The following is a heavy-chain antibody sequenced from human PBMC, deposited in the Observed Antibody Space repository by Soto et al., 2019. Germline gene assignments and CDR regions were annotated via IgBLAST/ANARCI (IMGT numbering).Heavy chain of an antibody. D-gene: IGHD2-15*01. J-gene: IGHJ4*02. CDR2: IFHSGSA. V-gene: IGHV4-30-4*01. Sequence: PSETLSLTCTVSGDSISSGYYYWSWIRQPPGKGLEWIGYIFHSGSAYYNPSLKSRATLSVDPSRNQFSLRLSSVTAAYTAVFYCARWALGSGGVPYFDQWGQGTLVTVSS. CDR1: GDSISSGYYY. CDR3: ARWALGSGGVPYFDQ.